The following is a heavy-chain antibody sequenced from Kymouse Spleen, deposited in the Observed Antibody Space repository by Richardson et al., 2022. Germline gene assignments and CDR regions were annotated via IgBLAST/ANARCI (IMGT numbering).Heavy chain of an antibody. CDR2: IWYDGSNK. CDR1: GFTFSSYG. V-gene: IGHV3-33*01. D-gene: IGHD1-7*01. CDR3: ARDVGTHWYFDL. Sequence: QVQLVESGGGVVQPGRSLRLSCAASGFTFSSYGMHWVRQAPGKGLEWVAVIWYDGSNKYYADSVKGRFTISRDNSKNTLYLQMNSLRAEDTAVYYCARDVGTHWYFDLWGRGTLVTVSS. J-gene: IGHJ2*01.